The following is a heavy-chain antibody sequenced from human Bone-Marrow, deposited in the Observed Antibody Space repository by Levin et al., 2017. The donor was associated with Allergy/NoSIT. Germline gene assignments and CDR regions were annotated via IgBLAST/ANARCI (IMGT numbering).Heavy chain of an antibody. CDR1: GFTFSSYA. Sequence: GGSLRLSCAASGFTFSSYAMHWVRQAPGKGLEWVAVISYDGSNKYYADSVKGRFTISRDNSKNTLYLQMNSLRAEDTAVYYCARDLFSIAARRSYGGMDVWGQGTTVTVSS. D-gene: IGHD6-6*01. CDR3: ARDLFSIAARRSYGGMDV. V-gene: IGHV3-30*04. J-gene: IGHJ6*02. CDR2: ISYDGSNK.